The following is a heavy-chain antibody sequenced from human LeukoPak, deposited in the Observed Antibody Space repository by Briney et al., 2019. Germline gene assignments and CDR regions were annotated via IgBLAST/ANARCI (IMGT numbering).Heavy chain of an antibody. V-gene: IGHV3-23*01. CDR1: GFTFSSYA. CDR3: AKRAAVGTGPYYFDY. D-gene: IGHD6-13*01. CDR2: ISTSGGT. Sequence: GGSLRLSCAASGFTFSSYAMSWVRQAPGQGLEWVSGISTSGGTYYADSVKDRFTLSRDNSKNTLYLQMNSLRAEDTAVYYCAKRAAVGTGPYYFDYWGQGTLVTVSS. J-gene: IGHJ4*02.